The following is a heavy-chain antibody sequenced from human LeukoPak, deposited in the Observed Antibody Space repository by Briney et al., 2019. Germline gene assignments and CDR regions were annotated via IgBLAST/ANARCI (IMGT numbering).Heavy chain of an antibody. CDR2: IIPIFGTA. CDR3: ARGAPHGQQLVRGYYYGMDV. CDR1: GGTFSSYA. J-gene: IGHJ6*02. V-gene: IGHV1-69*13. D-gene: IGHD6-13*01. Sequence: SVKVSCKASGGTFSSYAISWVRQAPGQGLEWMGGIIPIFGTANYAQKFQGRVTITADESTSTAYMELSSLRSEDTAVYYCARGAPHGQQLVRGYYYGMDVWGQGTTVTVSS.